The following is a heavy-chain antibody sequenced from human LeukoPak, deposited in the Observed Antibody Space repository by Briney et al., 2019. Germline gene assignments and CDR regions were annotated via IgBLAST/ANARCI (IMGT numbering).Heavy chain of an antibody. CDR2: IYYSGST. D-gene: IGHD3-9*01. CDR3: ARDPYYDILTGYLIRGTFDI. Sequence: SETLSLTCTVSGGSISSSYSYWGWIRQPPGKGLEWIGNIYYSGSTYYNPSLKSRVTISVDTSKNHFSLKLNSVTAADTAVYYCARDPYYDILTGYLIRGTFDIWGLGTMVTVSS. J-gene: IGHJ3*02. V-gene: IGHV4-39*07. CDR1: GGSISSSYSY.